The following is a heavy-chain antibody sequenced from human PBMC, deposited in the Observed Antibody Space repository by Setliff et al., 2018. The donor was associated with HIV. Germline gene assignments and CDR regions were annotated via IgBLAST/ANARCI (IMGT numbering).Heavy chain of an antibody. J-gene: IGHJ4*02. V-gene: IGHV3-23*01. Sequence: GGSLRLSCAASGFAFTTNAMGWVRQAPGKGLEWVSSVTGNGARTFYADSVKGRFAISRDTSKNTLYLQMNSLRAEDTAVYYCARRAYCSSTTCFDNWGQGTLVTVSS. CDR1: GFAFTTNA. CDR3: ARRAYCSSTTCFDN. CDR2: VTGNGART. D-gene: IGHD2-2*01.